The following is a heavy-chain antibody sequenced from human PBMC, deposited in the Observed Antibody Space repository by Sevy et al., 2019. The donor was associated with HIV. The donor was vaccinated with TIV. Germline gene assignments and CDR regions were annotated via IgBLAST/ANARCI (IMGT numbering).Heavy chain of an antibody. J-gene: IGHJ4*02. D-gene: IGHD2-21*02. Sequence: ASVKVSCKASGYIFTDYYMHWVRQAPGQGLEWMGWISPDNGDTNYAQKFQGRVTMTRGTSISTASVELSRLSSDDTAVYYCARGGLLTANSGGHDYWGQGTLVTVSS. CDR3: ARGGLLTANSGGHDY. CDR1: GYIFTDYY. V-gene: IGHV1-2*02. CDR2: ISPDNGDT.